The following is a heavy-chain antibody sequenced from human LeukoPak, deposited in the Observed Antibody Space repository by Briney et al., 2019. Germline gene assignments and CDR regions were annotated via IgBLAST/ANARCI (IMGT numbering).Heavy chain of an antibody. V-gene: IGHV4-38-2*02. CDR1: GYSISNGYC. D-gene: IGHD6-19*01. J-gene: IGHJ4*02. CDR3: ARRHSSGWFCY. Sequence: SETLSLTCTVSGYSISNGYCWDWIRQRPGRGLEWIGNIYRSGSTSYNPSLKSRVTISVDTSKNQFSLKVNSVTAADTAVYYCARRHSSGWFCYWGQGTLVTVSS. CDR2: IYRSGST.